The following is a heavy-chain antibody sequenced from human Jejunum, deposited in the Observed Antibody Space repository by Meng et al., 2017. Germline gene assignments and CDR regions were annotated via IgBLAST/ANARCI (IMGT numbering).Heavy chain of an antibody. V-gene: IGHV3-30*04. D-gene: IGHD1-26*01. CDR3: TREGEAICHTTSCRTFDW. CDR2: VSYDGSIK. Sequence: GGSLSLSCLVSAPSFTSYSMHWVRQAPGKVLEWVSIVSYDGSIKYYADSVKGRFTLSRDNSENTLYLQKDSLRTEDTAVYYCTREGEAICHTTSCRTFDWWGQGTLVTVSS. J-gene: IGHJ4*01. CDR1: APSFTSYS.